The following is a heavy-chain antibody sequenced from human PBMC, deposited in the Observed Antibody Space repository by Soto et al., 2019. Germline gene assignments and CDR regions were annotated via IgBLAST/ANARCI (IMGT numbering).Heavy chain of an antibody. CDR2: IYYSGST. Sequence: SETLSLTCTVSGGSISSYYLSWIRQPPGKGLEWIGYIYYSGSTNYNPSLKSRVTISVDTSKNQFSLKLSSVTAADTAVYYCARDARNYYYGMDVWGQGTTVTVSS. V-gene: IGHV4-59*01. CDR1: GGSISSYY. J-gene: IGHJ6*02. CDR3: ARDARNYYYGMDV.